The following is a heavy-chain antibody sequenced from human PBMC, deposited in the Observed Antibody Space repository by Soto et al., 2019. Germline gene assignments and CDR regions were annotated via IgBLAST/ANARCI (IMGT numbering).Heavy chain of an antibody. CDR2: INPSAGST. J-gene: IGHJ4*02. D-gene: IGHD7-27*01. CDR1: GYTFTSYY. Sequence: QVQLVQSGAEVKRPGASVRVSCKASGYTFTSYYMHWVRQAPGQGLEWRGRINPSAGSTSYAQKFQGRVTMTRDTSTSTVYMELSSLRSEDTAVYYCARARTGDFDYWGQGTLVTVSS. CDR3: ARARTGDFDY. V-gene: IGHV1-46*01.